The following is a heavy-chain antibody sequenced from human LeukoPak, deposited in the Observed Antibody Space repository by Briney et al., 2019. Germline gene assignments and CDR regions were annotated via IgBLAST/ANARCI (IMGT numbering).Heavy chain of an antibody. CDR3: AKDGDWNDVKYFDY. Sequence: GGSLRLSCQASGFTFRNYAMNWVRQAPGKGLEWVSAISGSGGSTYYADSVKGRFTISRDNSKNTLYLQMNSLRAEDTAVYYCAKDGDWNDVKYFDYWGQGTLVTVSS. CDR1: GFTFRNYA. D-gene: IGHD1-1*01. V-gene: IGHV3-23*01. J-gene: IGHJ4*02. CDR2: ISGSGGST.